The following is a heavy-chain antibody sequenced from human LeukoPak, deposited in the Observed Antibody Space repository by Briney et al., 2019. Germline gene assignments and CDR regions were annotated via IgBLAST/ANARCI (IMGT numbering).Heavy chain of an antibody. Sequence: SETLSLTCTVSGGSISSYYWSWIRQPPGKGLEWIGYIYYSGSTNYNPSLKSRVTISVDTSKNQSSLKLSSVTAADTAVYYCARDRGWFGEFDYWGQGTLVTVSS. J-gene: IGHJ4*02. CDR2: IYYSGST. V-gene: IGHV4-59*01. CDR1: GGSISSYY. CDR3: ARDRGWFGEFDY. D-gene: IGHD3-10*01.